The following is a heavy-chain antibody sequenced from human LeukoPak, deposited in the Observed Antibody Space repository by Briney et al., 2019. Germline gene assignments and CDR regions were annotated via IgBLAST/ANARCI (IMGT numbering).Heavy chain of an antibody. D-gene: IGHD2-15*01. J-gene: IGHJ6*03. Sequence: GESLKISCKGSAYSFTSYWIGWVRQMPGKGLEWMGIIYPGDSDTRYSPSFQGQVTISADKSISTAYLQWSSLKASDTAMYYCARHEGVVVVAATTYYYYYYMDVWGKGTTVTVSS. CDR1: AYSFTSYW. CDR2: IYPGDSDT. CDR3: ARHEGVVVVAATTYYYYYYMDV. V-gene: IGHV5-51*01.